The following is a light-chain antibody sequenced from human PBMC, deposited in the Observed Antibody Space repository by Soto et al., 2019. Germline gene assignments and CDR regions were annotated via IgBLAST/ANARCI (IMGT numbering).Light chain of an antibody. Sequence: EIVLTQSPGTLSLSPGERATLSCRASQSVSSSYLAWYQQTPGQAPRLLIYGASSRATGIPDRFSGSGSGTDFTLTISRLEPEDLAVYYCQQYGSSFTFGPGTKVDIK. CDR3: QQYGSSFT. J-gene: IGKJ3*01. V-gene: IGKV3-20*01. CDR2: GAS. CDR1: QSVSSSY.